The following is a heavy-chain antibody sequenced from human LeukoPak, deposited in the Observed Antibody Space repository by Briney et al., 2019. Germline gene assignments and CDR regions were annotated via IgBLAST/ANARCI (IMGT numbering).Heavy chain of an antibody. D-gene: IGHD1-14*01. CDR2: INPNSGGT. Sequence: ASVKVSCKASGYTFTGYYMHWVRQAPGQGLEWMGWINPNSGGTNYAQKFQGWVTMTRDTSISTAYMELSRLRSDDTAVYYCARVGANRNNWFDPWGQGTLVTVSS. CDR1: GYTFTGYY. CDR3: ARVGANRNNWFDP. J-gene: IGHJ5*02. V-gene: IGHV1-2*04.